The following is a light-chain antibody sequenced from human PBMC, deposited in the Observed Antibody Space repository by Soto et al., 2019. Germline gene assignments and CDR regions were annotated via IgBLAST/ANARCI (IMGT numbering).Light chain of an antibody. CDR2: AAS. Sequence: DIQMTQSPSSLSACVGDRVTITCRARQSISSYLNRYQQKPGKAPKLVIYAASSLQSGVPSRFSGSGSGTDFTPTITSLQPEDFATYYCQQSYRTLRTFGQGTKLESK. CDR1: QSISSY. V-gene: IGKV1-39*01. CDR3: QQSYRTLRT. J-gene: IGKJ2*01.